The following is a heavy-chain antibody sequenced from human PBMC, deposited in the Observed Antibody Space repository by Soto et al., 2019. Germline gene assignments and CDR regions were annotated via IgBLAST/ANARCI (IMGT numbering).Heavy chain of an antibody. CDR2: INANSGAT. Sequence: QVQLVQSGAEVKKPGASVKVSCKASGYTFTGSYLHWVRQAPGQGLEWMGWINANSGATHYAQEFQGRLTMTRDTSITTAYMELSSLRSDDTAVYYCTREGAVRGLAYWGQGTLVAVSS. CDR3: TREGAVRGLAY. V-gene: IGHV1-2*02. J-gene: IGHJ4*02. D-gene: IGHD3-16*01. CDR1: GYTFTGSY.